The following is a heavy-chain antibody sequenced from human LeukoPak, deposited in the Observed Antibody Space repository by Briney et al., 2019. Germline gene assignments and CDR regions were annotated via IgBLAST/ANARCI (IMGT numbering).Heavy chain of an antibody. J-gene: IGHJ3*02. CDR3: ARDIHSVAFDI. CDR2: ISSSSSYI. V-gene: IGHV3-21*01. Sequence: PGGSLRLSCVASGFTFSSYSMNWVRQAPGKGLEWVSSISSSSSYIYYADSVKGRFTISRDNAKRSVYLQMNSLGVEDTAVYYCARDIHSVAFDIWGQGTMVTVSS. CDR1: GFTFSSYS.